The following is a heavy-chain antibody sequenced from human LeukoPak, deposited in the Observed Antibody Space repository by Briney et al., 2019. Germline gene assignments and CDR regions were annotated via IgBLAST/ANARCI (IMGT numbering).Heavy chain of an antibody. CDR1: GFSFNYYA. Sequence: GGSLRLSCVASGFSFNYYAMNWVRQAPGKGLEWVSLIIGSSGTTFYADSVKGRFTISRDKSKSTLYLQMNSLRAEDTAVYYCAKGAYDYIEIAYFDYWGQGSLVTVSS. D-gene: IGHD5-12*01. CDR3: AKGAYDYIEIAYFDY. CDR2: IIGSSGTT. J-gene: IGHJ4*02. V-gene: IGHV3-23*01.